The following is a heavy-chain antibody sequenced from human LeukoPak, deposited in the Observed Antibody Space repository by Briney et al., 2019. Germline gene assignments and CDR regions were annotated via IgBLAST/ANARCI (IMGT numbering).Heavy chain of an antibody. CDR2: MNPNSGNT. Sequence: ASVKVSCKASGYTFTSYDINWVRQATGQGLEWMGWMNPNSGNTGYAQKFQGRVTMTRDTSTSTVYMELSSLRSEDTAVYYCARDHVDTAMGSWGQGTLVTVSS. V-gene: IGHV1-8*01. CDR1: GYTFTSYD. D-gene: IGHD5-18*01. J-gene: IGHJ4*02. CDR3: ARDHVDTAMGS.